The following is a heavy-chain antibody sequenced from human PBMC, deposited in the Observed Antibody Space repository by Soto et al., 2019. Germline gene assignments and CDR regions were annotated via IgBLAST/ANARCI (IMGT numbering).Heavy chain of an antibody. D-gene: IGHD5-18*01. CDR2: ISPKTGET. Sequence: GASVKVSCKASGYTFTGPCIQWVRQAPGQGLEWMGWISPKTGETKYAQKFQGWVTITRDTSINTAYMEVNRLKSNDSAVYYCARTRIQLWTPXYWGQGTQVXVSS. CDR3: ARTRIQLWTPXY. J-gene: IGHJ4*02. V-gene: IGHV1-2*04. CDR1: GYTFTGPC.